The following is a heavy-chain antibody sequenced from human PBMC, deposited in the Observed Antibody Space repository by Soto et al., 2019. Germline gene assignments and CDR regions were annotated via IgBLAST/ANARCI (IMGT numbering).Heavy chain of an antibody. Sequence: SETLSLTGSCSVGSVSSDYWTLIRQPAGKGLEWIGHSYTGGGTDYNPSLKSRVTMSVDTSKNQFYLKLSSVTAEETAVYYCAKRVGGYFDYWGQGTLVTAYS. CDR2: SYTGGGT. V-gene: IGHV4-4*07. CDR1: VGSVSSDY. CDR3: AKRVGGYFDY. J-gene: IGHJ4*02. D-gene: IGHD1-1*01.